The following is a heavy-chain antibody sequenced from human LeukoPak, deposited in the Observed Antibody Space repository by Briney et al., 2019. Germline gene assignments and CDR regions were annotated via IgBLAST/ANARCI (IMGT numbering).Heavy chain of an antibody. CDR1: GFTFSSYS. V-gene: IGHV3-30*18. Sequence: GGSLRFSCAASGFTFSSYSMNWVRQAPGKGLEWVAVISYDGSNKYYADSVKGRFTISRDNSKNTLYLQMNSLRAEDTAVYYCAKGRYYGSGIHGDYWGQGTLVTVSS. D-gene: IGHD3-10*01. CDR3: AKGRYYGSGIHGDY. CDR2: ISYDGSNK. J-gene: IGHJ4*02.